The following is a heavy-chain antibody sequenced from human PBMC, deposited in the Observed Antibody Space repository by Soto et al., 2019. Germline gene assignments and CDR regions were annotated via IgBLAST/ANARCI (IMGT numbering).Heavy chain of an antibody. CDR1: GGSISSYY. J-gene: IGHJ4*02. Sequence: SETLSLTCTVSGGSISSYYWSWIRQPPGKGLEWIGYIYYSGSTNYNPSLKSRVTISVDTSKNQFSLKLSSVTAADTAVYYCARLPSCTNGVCPFDYWGQGTLVTVSS. V-gene: IGHV4-59*01. CDR2: IYYSGST. D-gene: IGHD2-8*01. CDR3: ARLPSCTNGVCPFDY.